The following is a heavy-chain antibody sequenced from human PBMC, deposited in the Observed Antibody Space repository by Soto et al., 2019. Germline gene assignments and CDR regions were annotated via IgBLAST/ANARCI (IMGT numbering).Heavy chain of an antibody. D-gene: IGHD1-7*01. CDR1: GFSISTSGMG. CDR2: IYWDDDE. V-gene: IGHV2-5*02. CDR3: AHVRITGTSLAFDY. Sequence: QITLKESGPTLVKPTQTLTLTCTFSGFSISTSGMGLGWIRQPPGKALEWLALIYWDDDERYSPSLKSRLTITKDTSKNQVVLTMTNIDPVDTATYYCAHVRITGTSLAFDYRFQGTLVTVSS. J-gene: IGHJ4*02.